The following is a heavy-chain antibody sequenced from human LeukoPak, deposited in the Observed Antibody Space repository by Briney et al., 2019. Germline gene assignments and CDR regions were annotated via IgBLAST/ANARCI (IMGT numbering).Heavy chain of an antibody. D-gene: IGHD6-13*01. CDR1: GGSFSGYY. CDR3: AREIIAAAPFDY. V-gene: IGHV4-34*01. Sequence: SETLSLTCAVYGGSFSGYYWSWIRQPPGKGLEWIGEINHSGSTNYNPSLKSRVTISVDTSKNQFSLKLSSVTAADTAVYYCAREIIAAAPFDYWGQGTLVTVSS. CDR2: INHSGST. J-gene: IGHJ4*02.